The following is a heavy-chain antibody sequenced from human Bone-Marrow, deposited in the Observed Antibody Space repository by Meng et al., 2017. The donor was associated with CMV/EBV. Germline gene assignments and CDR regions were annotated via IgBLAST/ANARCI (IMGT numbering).Heavy chain of an antibody. CDR2: IFYSGTP. CDR3: AVDYGGTPGGY. CDR1: GDSISSSSYY. D-gene: IGHD4-23*01. V-gene: IGHV4-39*07. Sequence: SETLSLTCTVSGDSISSSSYYWGWIRQAPGKGLEWIGSIFYSGTPYYSPSFKSRVTLSLDSSKNQFSLKLSSVTAADTAVYYCAVDYGGTPGGYWGQGTLVTVSS. J-gene: IGHJ4*02.